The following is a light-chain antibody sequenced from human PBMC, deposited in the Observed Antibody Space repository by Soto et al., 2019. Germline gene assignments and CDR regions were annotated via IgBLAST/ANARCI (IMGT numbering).Light chain of an antibody. CDR2: EVN. CDR1: STDVGGYKY. J-gene: IGLJ1*01. CDR3: SSFSSCSTPYV. V-gene: IGLV2-14*01. Sequence: QSALTQPASVSGSPGQSITISCTGTSTDVGGYKYVSWYQQHPGTAPKLMIFEVNGRPSGVSDRFSGSKSGNTASLTISGLQPEDEADYYCSSFSSCSTPYVFGTGTKLTVL.